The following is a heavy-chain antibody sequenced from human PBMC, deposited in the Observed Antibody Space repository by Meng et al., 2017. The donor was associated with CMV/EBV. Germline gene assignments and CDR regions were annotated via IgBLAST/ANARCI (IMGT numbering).Heavy chain of an antibody. CDR3: ARDLVEYNSGSGSGH. V-gene: IGHV1-69*01. D-gene: IGHD6-19*01. CDR1: TFNTYA. CDR2: ITPIFGTP. J-gene: IGHJ4*02. Sequence: TFNTYAISWVRQGPGQGLEWMGGITPIFGTPYYAQKFQGRRTITADAVGDSASAADMELTSLTSDDSAMYFCARDLVEYNSGSGSGHWGQGTLVTVSS.